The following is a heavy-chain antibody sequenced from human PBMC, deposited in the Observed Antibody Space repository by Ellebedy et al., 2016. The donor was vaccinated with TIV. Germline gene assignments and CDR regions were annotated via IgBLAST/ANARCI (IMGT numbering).Heavy chain of an antibody. J-gene: IGHJ4*02. CDR1: GFTFGNYV. CDR2: ISRTDDST. Sequence: GGSLRLSXTASGFTFGNYVMSWVRQAPGKGLKWVSGISRTDDSTYYADSVKGRFTISRDDPKSTLYLQMNNLRAEDTAVYYCAKDRDDAGGFVFDSWGQGTLVTVSS. V-gene: IGHV3-23*01. D-gene: IGHD4-23*01. CDR3: AKDRDDAGGFVFDS.